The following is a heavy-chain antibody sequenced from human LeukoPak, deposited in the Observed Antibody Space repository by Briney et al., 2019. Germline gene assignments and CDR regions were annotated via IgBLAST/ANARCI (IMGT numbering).Heavy chain of an antibody. CDR1: GGTFSSYA. Sequence: ASVKVSCKASGGTFSSYAISWVRQAPGQGLEWMGGIIPIFGTANYAQKFQGRVTITADESTSTAYMELSSLRSEDTAVYYCARGVVGPRFGGIGFDPWGQGTLVTVSS. D-gene: IGHD3-16*01. CDR3: ARGVVGPRFGGIGFDP. V-gene: IGHV1-69*13. CDR2: IIPIFGTA. J-gene: IGHJ5*02.